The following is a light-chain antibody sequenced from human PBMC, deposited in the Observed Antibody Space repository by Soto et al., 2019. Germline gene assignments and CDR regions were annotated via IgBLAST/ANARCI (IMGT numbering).Light chain of an antibody. CDR2: AAS. CDR1: QSISSY. V-gene: IGKV1-5*01. CDR3: QQFNSYSRT. J-gene: IGKJ1*01. Sequence: IQMTQSPSTLSPSVGDRVTITCRASQSISSYLNWYQQKPGKAPKLLIYAASSLQSGVPSRFSGSGSGTEFTLTITSLQPDDFATYYCQQFNSYSRTFGQGAKVDIK.